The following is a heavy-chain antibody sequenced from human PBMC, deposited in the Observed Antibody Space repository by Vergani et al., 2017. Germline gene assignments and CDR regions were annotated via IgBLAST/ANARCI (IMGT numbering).Heavy chain of an antibody. Sequence: EVQLLESGGGLVQPGGSLRLSCAASGFTFSSYAMSWVRQAPGKGLEWVSAISGSGGSTYYADSVKGRFTISRDNSKNSLYLQMNSLRAEDTAVYYCARLAYGDYVFSYWGQGTLVTVSS. CDR2: ISGSGGST. J-gene: IGHJ4*02. D-gene: IGHD4-17*01. V-gene: IGHV3-23*01. CDR1: GFTFSSYA. CDR3: ARLAYGDYVFSY.